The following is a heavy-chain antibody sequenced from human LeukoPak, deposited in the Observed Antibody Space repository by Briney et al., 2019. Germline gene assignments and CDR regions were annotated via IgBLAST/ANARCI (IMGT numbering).Heavy chain of an antibody. J-gene: IGHJ4*02. Sequence: ASVKVSCKVFGYTLTELSMHWVRQAPGKGLERMGGFDLEDGETVYAQKFQGSVTMTEDTSTDTAYMEVSSLKSEDTAVYYCATSRGYNSGPDYWGQGTLVTVSS. CDR2: FDLEDGET. CDR1: GYTLTELS. CDR3: ATSRGYNSGPDY. D-gene: IGHD5-24*01. V-gene: IGHV1-24*01.